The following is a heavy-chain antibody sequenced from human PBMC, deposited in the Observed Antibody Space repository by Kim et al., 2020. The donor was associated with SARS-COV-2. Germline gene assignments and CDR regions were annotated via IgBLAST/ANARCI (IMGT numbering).Heavy chain of an antibody. D-gene: IGHD1-1*01. CDR2: ISPFNGNT. CDR3: ARVGGGNWKSDY. J-gene: IGHJ4*02. V-gene: IGHV1-18*01. CDR1: GYTFTSFV. Sequence: ASVKVSCKASGYTFTSFVITWVRQAPGQGLEWMGWISPFNGNTNYAPDLQGRLTMSTDTSTNTAYMELRSLSSDDTALYYCARVGGGNWKSDYWGQGTLATVSS.